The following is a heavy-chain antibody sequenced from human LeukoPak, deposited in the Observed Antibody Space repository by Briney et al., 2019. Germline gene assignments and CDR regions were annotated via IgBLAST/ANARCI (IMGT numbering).Heavy chain of an antibody. CDR3: ARAQYDFWSGGFDY. Sequence: GGSLRLSCAASGFTFSSYGMHWVRQAPGKGLEWVAVISYDGSNKYYADSVKGRFTISRDNSKNTLYLQMNSLRAEDTAVYYCARAQYDFWSGGFDYWGQGTLVTVSS. J-gene: IGHJ4*02. V-gene: IGHV3-30*03. CDR2: ISYDGSNK. CDR1: GFTFSSYG. D-gene: IGHD3-3*01.